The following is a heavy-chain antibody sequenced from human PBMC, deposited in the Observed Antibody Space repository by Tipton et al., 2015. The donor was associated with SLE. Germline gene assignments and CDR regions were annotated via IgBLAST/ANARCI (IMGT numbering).Heavy chain of an antibody. CDR1: GGSFSGYY. J-gene: IGHJ4*02. CDR2: IYQSGST. Sequence: LRLSCAVYGGSFSGYYWSWIRQPPGKGLEWIGSIYQSGSTYYNPSLKSRISMSIATFKNQFFLRLNSVTAADTAVYYCARHDYDDNGYYMHYFDYWGQGTLATVSS. CDR3: ARHDYDDNGYYMHYFDY. D-gene: IGHD3-22*01. V-gene: IGHV4-34*10.